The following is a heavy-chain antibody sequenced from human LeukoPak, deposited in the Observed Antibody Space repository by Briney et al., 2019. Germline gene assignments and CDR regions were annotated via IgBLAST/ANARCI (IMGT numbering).Heavy chain of an antibody. D-gene: IGHD3-10*01. Sequence: ASVKVPCKASGYTFTSYGISWVRQAPGQGLEWMGWISAYNGNTNYAQKLQGRVTMTTDTSTSTAYMELRSLRSDDTAVYYCASSYYYGSGSYYKGLFDYWGQGTLVTVSS. J-gene: IGHJ4*02. CDR2: ISAYNGNT. CDR1: GYTFTSYG. CDR3: ASSYYYGSGSYYKGLFDY. V-gene: IGHV1-18*01.